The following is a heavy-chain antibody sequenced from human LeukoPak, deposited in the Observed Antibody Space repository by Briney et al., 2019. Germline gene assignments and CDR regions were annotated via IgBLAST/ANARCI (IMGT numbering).Heavy chain of an antibody. V-gene: IGHV3-48*01. CDR3: ARDRYDSSGYYSDY. Sequence: GGSLRLSCAASGFTFSTYGIHWVRQAPGKGLEWVSYISSSSSTIYYADSVKGRFTISRDNAKNSLYLQMNSLRAEDTAVYYCARDRYDSSGYYSDYWGQGTLVTVSS. CDR1: GFTFSTYG. CDR2: ISSSSSTI. J-gene: IGHJ4*02. D-gene: IGHD3-22*01.